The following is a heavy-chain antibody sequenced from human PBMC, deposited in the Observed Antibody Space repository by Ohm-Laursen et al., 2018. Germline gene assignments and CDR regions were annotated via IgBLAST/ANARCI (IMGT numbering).Heavy chain of an antibody. CDR1: GFTFSSYG. Sequence: SLRLSCAASGFTFSSYGMNWVRQAPGRGLEWASTIRASGSSTYYADSVKGRFTISRDNSKNTLYLQMNSLRAEDTAVYYCAKGASQSTIFAAGMDVWGQGTTVTVSS. D-gene: IGHD3-3*01. CDR2: IRASGSST. J-gene: IGHJ6*02. V-gene: IGHV3-23*01. CDR3: AKGASQSTIFAAGMDV.